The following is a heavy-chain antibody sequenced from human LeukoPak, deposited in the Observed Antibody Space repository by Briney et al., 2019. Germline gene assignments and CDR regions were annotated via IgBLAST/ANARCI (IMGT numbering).Heavy chain of an antibody. D-gene: IGHD2-15*01. CDR1: GFTVSSNY. CDR3: TTDRYCSGGSCYSGYYFDY. V-gene: IGHV3-15*01. Sequence: GGSLRLSCAASGFTVSSNYMSWVRQAPGKGLEWVGRIKSETDGGTTDYAAPVKGRFTISRGDSKNTLYLQMNSLKTEGTAVYYCTTDRYCSGGSCYSGYYFDYWGQGTLVTVSS. CDR2: IKSETDGGTT. J-gene: IGHJ4*02.